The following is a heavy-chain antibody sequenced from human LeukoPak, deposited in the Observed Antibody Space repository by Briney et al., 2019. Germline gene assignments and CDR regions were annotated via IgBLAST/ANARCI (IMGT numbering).Heavy chain of an antibody. CDR2: IIPIFGTA. J-gene: IGHJ4*02. V-gene: IGHV1-69*06. CDR3: ARGLGYCSSTSCYDDYYFDY. Sequence: SVKVSCKASGGTFSSYAISWVRQAPGQGLEWMGGIIPIFGTANYAQKFQGRVTITADKSTSTAYMELSSLRSEDTAVYCCARGLGYCSSTSCYDDYYFDYWGQGTLVTVSS. D-gene: IGHD2-2*01. CDR1: GGTFSSYA.